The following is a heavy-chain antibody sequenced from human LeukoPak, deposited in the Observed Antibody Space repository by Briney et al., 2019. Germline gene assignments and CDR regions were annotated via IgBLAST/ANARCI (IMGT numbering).Heavy chain of an antibody. CDR3: ARDRSVLWFDP. J-gene: IGHJ5*02. V-gene: IGHV3-33*08. D-gene: IGHD3-10*02. CDR1: GFTFSSYA. Sequence: GGSLRLSCAASGFTFSSYAMSWVRQAPGKGLEWVAVIWYDGSNKYYADSVKGRFAISRDDSKNTLYLQMNSLRVEDTAVYYCARDRSVLWFDPWGQGTLVTVSS. CDR2: IWYDGSNK.